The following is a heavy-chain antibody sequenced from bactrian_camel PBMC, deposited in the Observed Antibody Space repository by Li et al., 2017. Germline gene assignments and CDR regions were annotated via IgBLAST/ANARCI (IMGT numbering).Heavy chain of an antibody. D-gene: IGHD2*01. V-gene: IGHV3S1*01. CDR2: ITSAGDRS. J-gene: IGHJ4*01. Sequence: VQLVESGGGSVQAGGSLRLSCAASGDTHSINCMGWFRQAPGQEREGVARITSAGDRSYYSTSVKGRFTISQDNAKNTVYLQMSSLKPEDTATYYCAANFGPYCSCPYLARRANFEGQGTQVTVS. CDR1: GDTHSINC.